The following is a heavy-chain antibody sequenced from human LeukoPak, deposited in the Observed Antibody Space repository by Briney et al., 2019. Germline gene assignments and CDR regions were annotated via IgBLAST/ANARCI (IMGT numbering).Heavy chain of an antibody. J-gene: IGHJ5*02. Sequence: SETLSLTCTVPGGSISSYYWSWIRQPPGKGLEWIGHIYGSGSTNYNPSLKSRVTLSVDTSKNQFSLKLSSVTAADTAVYYCAREGTSGTHLNWFDPWGQGTLVTVSS. CDR1: GGSISSYY. V-gene: IGHV4-59*01. D-gene: IGHD1-1*01. CDR3: AREGTSGTHLNWFDP. CDR2: IYGSGST.